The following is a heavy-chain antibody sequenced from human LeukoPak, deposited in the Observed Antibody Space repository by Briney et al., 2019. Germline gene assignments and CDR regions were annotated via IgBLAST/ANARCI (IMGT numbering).Heavy chain of an antibody. V-gene: IGHV3-30*04. Sequence: GRSLRLSCAASGFTFSSYAMHWVRQAPGKGLEWVAVISYDGSNKYYADSVKGRFTISRDNSKNTLYLQMNSLRAEDTAVYYCAREVSMVRDYYYYGMDAWGQGTTVTVSS. CDR3: AREVSMVRDYYYYGMDA. CDR2: ISYDGSNK. CDR1: GFTFSSYA. D-gene: IGHD3-10*01. J-gene: IGHJ6*02.